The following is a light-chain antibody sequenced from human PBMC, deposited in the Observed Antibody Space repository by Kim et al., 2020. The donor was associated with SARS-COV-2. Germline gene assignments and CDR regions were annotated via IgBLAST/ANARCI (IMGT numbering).Light chain of an antibody. Sequence: LTTGERATLTSMASQRVSNSLAWYQHKPGRAPRLLIYDASNRAPGVPARFSGSGYGTDFTLTISSLEPEDFAVYYCQQRSIWPQTFGQGTKVDIK. V-gene: IGKV3-11*01. CDR1: QRVSNS. CDR3: QQRSIWPQT. J-gene: IGKJ1*01. CDR2: DAS.